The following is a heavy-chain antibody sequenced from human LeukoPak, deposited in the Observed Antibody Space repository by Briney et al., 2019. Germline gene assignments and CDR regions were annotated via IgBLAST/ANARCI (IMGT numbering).Heavy chain of an antibody. V-gene: IGHV4-4*02. CDR1: GGSISSSNW. D-gene: IGHD3-10*01. J-gene: IGHJ4*02. Sequence: SETLSLTCAVSGGSISSSNWWSWVRQPPGKGLEWIGEIYHSGSTNYNPSLRSRVTISVDKSKNQFSLKLTSVTAADTAVYYCARSYFGSGTYHNAFGYWGQGTLVTVSS. CDR2: IYHSGST. CDR3: ARSYFGSGTYHNAFGY.